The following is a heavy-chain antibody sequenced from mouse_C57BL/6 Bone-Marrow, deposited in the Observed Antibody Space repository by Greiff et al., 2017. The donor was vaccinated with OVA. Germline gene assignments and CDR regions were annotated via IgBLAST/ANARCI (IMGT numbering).Heavy chain of an antibody. V-gene: IGHV14-4*01. J-gene: IGHJ1*03. D-gene: IGHD2-5*01. CDR3: TMAYYSNHGYFDV. Sequence: EVQLQQSGAELVRPGASVKLSCTASGFNIKDDYMHWVKQRPEQGLEWIGWIDPENGDTEYASKFQGKATITAHTSSNTAYLQLSSLTSEDTAVYYCTMAYYSNHGYFDVWGTGTTVTVSS. CDR1: GFNIKDDY. CDR2: IDPENGDT.